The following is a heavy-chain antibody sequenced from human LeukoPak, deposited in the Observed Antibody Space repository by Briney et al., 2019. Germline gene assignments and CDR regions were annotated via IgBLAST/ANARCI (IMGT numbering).Heavy chain of an antibody. CDR3: ARDLRFGEIY. V-gene: IGHV3-48*02. CDR2: ISSSSSTI. D-gene: IGHD3-10*01. CDR1: GFTFSSYS. Sequence: PGGSLRLSCAASGFTFSSYSMNWVRQAPGKGLGWVSYISSSSSTIYYADSVKGRFTISRDNAKNSLYLQMNSLGDEDTAVYYCARDLRFGEIYWGQGTLVTVSS. J-gene: IGHJ4*02.